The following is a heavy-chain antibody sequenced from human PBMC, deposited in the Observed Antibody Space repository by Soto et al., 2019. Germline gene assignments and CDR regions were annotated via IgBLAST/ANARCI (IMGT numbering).Heavy chain of an antibody. V-gene: IGHV1-2*04. CDR3: ARGSSVAATRAVPYWFDP. Sequence: QVQLVQSGAEVKKPGASVKVSCKASGYTFTGYYMHWVRQAPGQGLEWMGWINPNSGGTNYAQKFQGWVTMTRDTSISTAYMELSRLRSDDTAVYYCARGSSVAATRAVPYWFDPWGQGTLVTVSS. D-gene: IGHD2-15*01. CDR2: INPNSGGT. J-gene: IGHJ5*02. CDR1: GYTFTGYY.